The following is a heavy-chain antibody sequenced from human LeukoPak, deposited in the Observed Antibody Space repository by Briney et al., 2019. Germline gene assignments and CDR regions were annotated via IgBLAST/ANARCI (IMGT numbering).Heavy chain of an antibody. Sequence: PGRSLRLSCAASGFTFDDYAMHWVRQAPGKGLEWVSGISWNSGSIGYADSVKGRFTISRDNAKNSLYLQMNSLRAEDMALYYCAKAVYSSSPPPYYFDYWGQGTLVTVSS. D-gene: IGHD6-6*01. V-gene: IGHV3-9*03. CDR2: ISWNSGSI. CDR1: GFTFDDYA. CDR3: AKAVYSSSPPPYYFDY. J-gene: IGHJ4*02.